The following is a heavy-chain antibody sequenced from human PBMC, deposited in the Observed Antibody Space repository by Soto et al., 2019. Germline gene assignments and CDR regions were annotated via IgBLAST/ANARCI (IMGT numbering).Heavy chain of an antibody. CDR2: ICYSGST. J-gene: IGHJ5*02. V-gene: IGHV4-31*03. CDR1: GGSISSGGYY. Sequence: QVQLQESGPGLVKPSQTLSLTCTVSGGSISSGGYYWSWIRQHPGKGLEWIGYICYSGSTYYNPSLKSRVTISVDTSKNQFSLKLSSVTAADTAVYYCAREDRAARPGQDSNWFDPWGQGTLVTVSS. CDR3: AREDRAARPGQDSNWFDP. D-gene: IGHD6-6*01.